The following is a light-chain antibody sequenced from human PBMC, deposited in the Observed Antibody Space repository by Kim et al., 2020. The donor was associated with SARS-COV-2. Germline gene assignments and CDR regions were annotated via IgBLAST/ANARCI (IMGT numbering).Light chain of an antibody. CDR2: YDS. CDR3: QVWDSSSDHGV. CDR1: NIGSKS. V-gene: IGLV3-21*04. J-gene: IGLJ1*01. Sequence: SYELTQPPSLSVAPGKTARITCGGNNIGSKSVHWYQQKPGQAPVLVIYYDSDRPSGIPERFSGSNSGNTATLTISRVEAGDEADYYCQVWDSSSDHGVFGTGTKVTVL.